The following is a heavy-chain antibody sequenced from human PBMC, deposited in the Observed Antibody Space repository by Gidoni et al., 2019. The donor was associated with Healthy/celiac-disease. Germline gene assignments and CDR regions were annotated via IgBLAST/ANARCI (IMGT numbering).Heavy chain of an antibody. D-gene: IGHD5-18*01. V-gene: IGHV4-34*01. CDR2: INHSGST. CDR3: ARGRIQLWLRCYFDY. Sequence: QVQLQQWGAGLLKPSETLSLTCAVYGGSFSGYYWSWIRQPPGKGLEWIGEINHSGSTNYNPSLKSRVTISVDTSKNQFSLKLSSVTAADTAVYYCARGRIQLWLRCYFDYWGQGTLVTVSS. J-gene: IGHJ4*02. CDR1: GGSFSGYY.